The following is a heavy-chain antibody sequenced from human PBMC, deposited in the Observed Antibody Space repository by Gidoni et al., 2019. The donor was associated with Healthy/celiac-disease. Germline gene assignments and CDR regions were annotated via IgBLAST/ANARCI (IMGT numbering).Heavy chain of an antibody. Sequence: QVQLQESGPGLVKPSETLSLTCTVSCGSIRSYYWSWIRQPAGKGLEWIGRIYTSGSTNYNPALKSRVTMSVDTSKNQFSLKLSSVTAADTAVYYCARGTRYSSSWYWFDPWGQGTLVTVSS. D-gene: IGHD6-13*01. J-gene: IGHJ5*02. CDR3: ARGTRYSSSWYWFDP. CDR2: IYTSGST. V-gene: IGHV4-4*07. CDR1: CGSIRSYY.